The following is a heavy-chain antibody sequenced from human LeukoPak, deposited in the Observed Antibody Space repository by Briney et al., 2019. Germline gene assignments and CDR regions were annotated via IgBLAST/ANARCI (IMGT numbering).Heavy chain of an antibody. D-gene: IGHD3-9*01. J-gene: IGHJ6*02. CDR3: ARDPRDYDILTGPGTSGMDV. CDR1: GGSISSYY. Sequence: PSETLSLTCTVSGGSISSYYWSWIRQPPGKGLEWIGYIYYSGSTYYNPSLKSRVTISVDTSKNQFSLKLSSVTAADTAVYYCARDPRDYDILTGPGTSGMDVWGQGTTVTVSS. CDR2: IYYSGST. V-gene: IGHV4-59*12.